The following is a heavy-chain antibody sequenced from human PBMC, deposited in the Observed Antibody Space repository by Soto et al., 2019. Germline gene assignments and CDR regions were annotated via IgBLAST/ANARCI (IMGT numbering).Heavy chain of an antibody. D-gene: IGHD1-26*01. CDR1: GFTFSNYA. CDR3: AKDHSESWPRGNMDV. CDR2: ISGGGDIT. V-gene: IGHV3-23*01. J-gene: IGHJ6*03. Sequence: GGSLRLSCTASGFTFSNYAMAWVRQIPGRGLQWVSAISGGGDITYHADSVKGRFTISRDNSKNTLYLQMNSLRAEDTAVYHCAKDHSESWPRGNMDVWGRGTTVTVSS.